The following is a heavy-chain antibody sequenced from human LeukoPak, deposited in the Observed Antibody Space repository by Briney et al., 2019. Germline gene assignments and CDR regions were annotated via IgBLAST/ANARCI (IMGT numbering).Heavy chain of an antibody. CDR2: INPNSGGT. V-gene: IGHV1-2*06. J-gene: IGHJ4*02. D-gene: IGHD7-27*01. Sequence: ASVKVSCKASGYTFTGYFMHWVRQAPGQGLEWMGRINPNSGGTNYAQNFHGRVTMTRVTSISTAYLDLSRLSSDDTAVYYCARDLNWGNIYWGQGTLVTVSS. CDR1: GYTFTGYF. CDR3: ARDLNWGNIY.